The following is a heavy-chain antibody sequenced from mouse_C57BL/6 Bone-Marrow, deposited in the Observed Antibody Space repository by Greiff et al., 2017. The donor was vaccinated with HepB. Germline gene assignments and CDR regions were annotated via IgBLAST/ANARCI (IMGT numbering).Heavy chain of an antibody. D-gene: IGHD1-1*01. CDR1: GFSFNTYA. V-gene: IGHV10-1*01. J-gene: IGHJ1*03. CDR2: IRSKSNNYAT. Sequence: DVKLVESGGGLVQPQGSLKLPCAASGFSFNTYAMNWVRQAPGKGLEWVARIRSKSNNYATYYADSVKDRFTISRDDSESMLYLQMNNLKTEDTAMYYCVRQGYGSRYGGYFDVWGTGTTVTVSS. CDR3: VRQGYGSRYGGYFDV.